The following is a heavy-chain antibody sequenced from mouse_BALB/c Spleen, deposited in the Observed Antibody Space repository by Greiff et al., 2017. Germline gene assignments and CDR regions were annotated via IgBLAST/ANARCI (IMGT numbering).Heavy chain of an antibody. CDR1: GFTFSDYG. V-gene: IGHV5-15*02. Sequence: EVHLVESGGGLVQPGGSRKLSCAASGFTFSDYGMAWVRQAPGKGPEWVAFISNLAYSIYYADTVTGRFTISRENAKNTLYLEMSSLRSEDTAMYYCARDDGYYLAYWGQGTLVTVSA. CDR2: ISNLAYSI. CDR3: ARDDGYYLAY. J-gene: IGHJ3*01. D-gene: IGHD2-3*01.